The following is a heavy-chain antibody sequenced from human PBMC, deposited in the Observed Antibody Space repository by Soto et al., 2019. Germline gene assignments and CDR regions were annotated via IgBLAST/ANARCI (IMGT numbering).Heavy chain of an antibody. Sequence: QVQLQESGPGLVKPSGTLSLTCAVSGGSISSSNWWSWVRQPPGKGLEWIGEIYHSGSTNYNPSLTSRVTISVDKSKNQFSLRLGSLTAADTAGYYCARVSGSYYYGMDVWVQGTTVTVSS. CDR3: ARVSGSYYYGMDV. CDR2: IYHSGST. CDR1: GGSISSSNW. D-gene: IGHD1-26*01. J-gene: IGHJ6*02. V-gene: IGHV4-4*02.